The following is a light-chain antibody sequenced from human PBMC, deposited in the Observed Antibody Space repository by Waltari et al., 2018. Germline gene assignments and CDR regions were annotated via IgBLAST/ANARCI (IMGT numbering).Light chain of an antibody. Sequence: QSALTQPASVSGSPGQSITISCTGTSSDVGAHTYVSWYQNHPGEPPKLMIYDVSNRPSAVSNRFSASKSDNTASLTISGLQAEDEADYYCSSYTSSSTMIFGTGTKVTVL. J-gene: IGLJ1*01. CDR1: SSDVGAHTY. V-gene: IGLV2-14*01. CDR2: DVS. CDR3: SSYTSSSTMI.